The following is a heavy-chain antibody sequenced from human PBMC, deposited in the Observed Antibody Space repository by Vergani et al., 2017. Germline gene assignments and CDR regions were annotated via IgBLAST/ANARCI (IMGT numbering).Heavy chain of an antibody. CDR1: GGSFSDYY. CDR2: VNHGGST. D-gene: IGHD3-16*02. J-gene: IGHJ4*02. CDR3: ASIARAPTRRNPPPDY. V-gene: IGHV4-34*01. Sequence: QVQLQEWGAGLLTTSETLSLTCGVSGGSFSDYYWSWIRQAPGMGLEWIGEVNHGGSTNYNPSLKSRVSISVDTSKNQFSLQLTSVTAADSALYFCASIARAPTRRNPPPDYWVQGILVTVSS.